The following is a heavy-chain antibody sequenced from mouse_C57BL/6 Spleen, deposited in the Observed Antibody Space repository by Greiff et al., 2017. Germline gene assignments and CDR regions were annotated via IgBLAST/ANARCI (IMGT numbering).Heavy chain of an antibody. CDR3: ARAWDGYNEGFAY. CDR1: GFTFSDYY. D-gene: IGHD2-3*01. CDR2: INYDGSST. J-gene: IGHJ3*01. V-gene: IGHV5-16*01. Sequence: EVQRVESEGGLVQPGSSMKLSCTASGFTFSDYYMAWVRQVPEKGLEWVANINYDGSSTYYLDSLKSRFIISRDNAKNILYLQMSSLKSEDTATYYCARAWDGYNEGFAYWGQGTLVTVSA.